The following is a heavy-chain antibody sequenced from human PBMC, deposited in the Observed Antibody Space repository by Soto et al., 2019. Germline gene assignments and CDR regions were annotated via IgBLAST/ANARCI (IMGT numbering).Heavy chain of an antibody. V-gene: IGHV3-30-3*01. CDR1: GFTFTNYA. CDR2: ISDDGSNK. Sequence: QVQLVESGGGVVQPGRSLRLSCAVSGFTFTNYAMHWVRQAPGKGLEWVAVISDDGSNKKYADSVKGRFTISRDNSKNTIYMQMNSLSAEDTALYYCARDHFASSWSYFDYWGQGTLVTVAS. D-gene: IGHD6-13*01. J-gene: IGHJ4*02. CDR3: ARDHFASSWSYFDY.